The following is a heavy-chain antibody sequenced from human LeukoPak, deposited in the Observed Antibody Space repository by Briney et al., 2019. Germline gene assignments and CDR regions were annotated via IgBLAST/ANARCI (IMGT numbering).Heavy chain of an antibody. D-gene: IGHD3-10*01. CDR3: ASMVRGVIRLKSPTIFGSYNWFGP. CDR2: IYHSGST. J-gene: IGHJ5*02. Sequence: SGTLSLTCAVSGGSISSSNWWSWVRQPPGKGLEWIGEIYHSGSTNYNPSLKSRVTISVDKSKNQFSLKLSSVTAADTAVYYCASMVRGVIRLKSPTIFGSYNWFGPWGQGTLVTVSS. V-gene: IGHV4-4*02. CDR1: GGSISSSNW.